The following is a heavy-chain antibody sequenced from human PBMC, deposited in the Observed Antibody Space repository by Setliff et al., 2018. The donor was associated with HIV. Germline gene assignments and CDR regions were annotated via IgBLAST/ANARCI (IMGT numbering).Heavy chain of an antibody. CDR3: VKDGGPWGSGD. V-gene: IGHV1-2*06. CDR2: ISPNSGGT. Sequence: ASVKVSCRASGYTFINFYIYWVRQAPGQGLEWVGRISPNSGGTDYSQKFQGRVSMTRDTSTNTAYLDLTNLTSDDTAVYFCVKDGGPWGSGDWGQGTLVTVSS. D-gene: IGHD7-27*01. CDR1: GYTFINFY. J-gene: IGHJ4*02.